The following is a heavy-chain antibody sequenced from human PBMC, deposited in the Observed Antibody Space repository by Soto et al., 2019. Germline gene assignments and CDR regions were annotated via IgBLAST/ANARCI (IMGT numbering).Heavy chain of an antibody. CDR3: AKTYYYDSSGYYVGNWFDP. J-gene: IGHJ5*02. D-gene: IGHD3-22*01. CDR2: IYYSGST. CDR1: GGSISSGDYY. V-gene: IGHV4-30-4*01. Sequence: PSETLSLTCTVSGGSISSGDYYWSWIRQPPGKGLEWIGYIYYSGSTYYNPPLKSRVTISVDTSKNQFSLKLSSVTAADTAVYYCAKTYYYDSSGYYVGNWFDPWGQGTLVTVSS.